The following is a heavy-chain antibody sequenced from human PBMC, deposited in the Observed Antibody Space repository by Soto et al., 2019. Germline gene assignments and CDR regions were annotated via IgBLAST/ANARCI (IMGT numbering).Heavy chain of an antibody. CDR1: GFSFKNYN. D-gene: IGHD2-8*01. J-gene: IGHJ4*02. Sequence: GGSLRLSCVVSGFSFKNYNMSWIRQAPGKGLEWVAVISYDGVNRYYASSVEGQFTISRDNSKNTLYLQMNSLRVEDTAVYYCAKSEPNGKYLDYWGQGALVTVSS. V-gene: IGHV3-30*18. CDR2: ISYDGVNR. CDR3: AKSEPNGKYLDY.